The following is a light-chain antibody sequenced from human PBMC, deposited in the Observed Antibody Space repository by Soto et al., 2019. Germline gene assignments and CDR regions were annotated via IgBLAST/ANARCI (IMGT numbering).Light chain of an antibody. CDR3: QSLGTGIQV. CDR1: SGYSTYA. J-gene: IGLJ3*02. Sequence: QLVLTQSPSASASLGASVKLTCTLSSGYSTYAIAWHQQQSEKGPRFLMKINYDGTHSKGDGFFDRFSGSSSGAERHLTISILQSEDPADYYCQSLGTGIQVFGGGTKLTVL. CDR2: INYDGTH. V-gene: IGLV4-69*01.